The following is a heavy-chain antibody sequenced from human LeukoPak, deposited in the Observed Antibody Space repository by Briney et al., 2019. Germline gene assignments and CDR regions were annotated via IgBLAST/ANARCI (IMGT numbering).Heavy chain of an antibody. CDR3: ARDSGGCSSTSCYRGDWFDP. Sequence: RCPTLSCPPSGFTLSIYAMDGVRKAPALGREWVAVITYDGSDEYYADSVKGRFTISRDNSKDTLYLQMNSLRAEDTAVYYCARDSGGCSSTSCYRGDWFDPWGQGTLVTVSS. CDR2: ITYDGSDE. J-gene: IGHJ5*02. V-gene: IGHV3-30*04. CDR1: GFTLSIYA. D-gene: IGHD2-2*02.